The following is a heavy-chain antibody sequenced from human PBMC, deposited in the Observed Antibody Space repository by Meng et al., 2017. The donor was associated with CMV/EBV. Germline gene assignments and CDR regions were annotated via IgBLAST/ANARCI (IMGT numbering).Heavy chain of an antibody. CDR3: ARFWEDCSSTSCYTDWFDP. V-gene: IGHV1-2*02. Sequence: FTGYFMHWVRQAPGQGLEWMGWINPNSGGTNYAQKFQGRVTMTRDTSISTAYMELSRLRSDDTAVYYCARFWEDCSSTSCYTDWFDPWGQGTLVTVSS. CDR1: FTGYF. J-gene: IGHJ5*02. CDR2: INPNSGGT. D-gene: IGHD2-2*02.